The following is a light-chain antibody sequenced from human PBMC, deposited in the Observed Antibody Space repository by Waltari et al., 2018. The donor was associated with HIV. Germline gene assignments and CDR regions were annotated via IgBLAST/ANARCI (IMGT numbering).Light chain of an antibody. V-gene: IGLV4-69*01. J-gene: IGLJ3*02. CDR3: QTWDGDGIRV. Sequence: QLVLTQSPSASASLGASVKLTCTLTSGHNKYAIAWHQQQPEKGPRFLMKINSDGTHSKGGGIPDRFSGSSSGADSYFTISSLQSEDEADYYCQTWDGDGIRVFGGGTKLTVL. CDR2: INSDGTH. CDR1: SGHNKYA.